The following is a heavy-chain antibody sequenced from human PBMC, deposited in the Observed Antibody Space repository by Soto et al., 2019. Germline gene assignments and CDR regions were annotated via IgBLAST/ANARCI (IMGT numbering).Heavy chain of an antibody. D-gene: IGHD6-13*01. Sequence: SETLSLTCTVSGGSISSSSYYWGWNRKPPGKGLEWIGSIYYSGSTYYNPSLKSRVTISVDTSKSHFSLKLTSVTAADTAVYYCARPGGSGWFYFDSWGQGSQVTVSS. CDR2: IYYSGST. V-gene: IGHV4-39*02. J-gene: IGHJ4*02. CDR1: GGSISSSSYY. CDR3: ARPGGSGWFYFDS.